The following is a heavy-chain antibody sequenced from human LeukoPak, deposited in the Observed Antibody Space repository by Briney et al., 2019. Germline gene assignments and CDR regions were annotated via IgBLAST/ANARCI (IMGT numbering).Heavy chain of an antibody. CDR2: IYYSGST. V-gene: IGHV4-59*08. CDR1: GGSISSYY. Sequence: PSETLSLTCTASGGSISSYYWSWIRQPPGKGLEWIGYIYYSGSTNYNPSLKSRVTISVDTSKNQFSLKLSSVTAADTAVYYCARAKYGSVGEVFDYWGQGTMVTVSS. J-gene: IGHJ4*02. D-gene: IGHD3-10*01. CDR3: ARAKYGSVGEVFDY.